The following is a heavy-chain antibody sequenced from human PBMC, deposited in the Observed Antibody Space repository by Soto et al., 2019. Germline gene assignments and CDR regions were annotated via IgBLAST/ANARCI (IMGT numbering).Heavy chain of an antibody. CDR2: VSGSGGNT. Sequence: EVQLLDSGGGLVQPGGSLRLSCAASGFTFRSSAMSWVRQAPGKGLEWVSAVSGSGGNTYYADSVRGRFTISRDNSTNPLYPQMNSRGGEETAICFCASGTVDTMVTSLWCQYLQTRGQGTLVAVSS. V-gene: IGHV3-23*01. CDR1: GFTFRSSA. CDR3: ASGTVDTMVTSLWCQYLQT. J-gene: IGHJ4*02. D-gene: IGHD5-18*01.